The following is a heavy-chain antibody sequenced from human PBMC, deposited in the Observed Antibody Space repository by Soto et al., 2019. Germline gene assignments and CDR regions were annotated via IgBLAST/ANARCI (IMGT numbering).Heavy chain of an antibody. CDR2: IYYIGTT. J-gene: IGHJ5*02. Sequence: QVQLQESGPRLVKPSQTLSLTCTVSGDSIGSGDYYWTWIRQPPGKGLEWIGYIYYIGTTFSNPFLESRVNISVDTSKNQFSLRVTSVTAADTALYYCARGITYYGFVTWGQGTLITVSS. CDR3: ARGITYYGFVT. D-gene: IGHD3-10*01. V-gene: IGHV4-30-4*01. CDR1: GDSIGSGDYY.